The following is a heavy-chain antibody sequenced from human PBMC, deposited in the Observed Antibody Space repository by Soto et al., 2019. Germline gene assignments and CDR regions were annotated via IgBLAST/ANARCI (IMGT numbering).Heavy chain of an antibody. D-gene: IGHD1-20*01. Sequence: ASVKVSCKASGGTFSSYTISWVRQAPGQGLEWMGRIIPILGIANYAQKFQGRVTITADKSTSTAYMELSSLRSEDTAVYYCARDSPSLYNWNRIRCSLDYWGQGTLVTVSS. CDR2: IIPILGIA. CDR1: GGTFSSYT. V-gene: IGHV1-69*04. J-gene: IGHJ4*02. CDR3: ARDSPSLYNWNRIRCSLDY.